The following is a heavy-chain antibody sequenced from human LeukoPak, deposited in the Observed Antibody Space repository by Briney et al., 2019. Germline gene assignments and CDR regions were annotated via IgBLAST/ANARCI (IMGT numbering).Heavy chain of an antibody. D-gene: IGHD5-12*01. CDR2: ISSYNGNT. CDR1: GYAFTSFG. V-gene: IGHV1-18*01. Sequence: ASVKVSCKASGYAFTSFGMNWVRQAPGQGLEWMGWISSYNGNTNYAQKFQGRFTMTTDTSTSTAYMELRSLRSDDTAVYYCARHSGYRYDPTQPKYCFDYWGQGTLVTVSS. CDR3: ARHSGYRYDPTQPKYCFDY. J-gene: IGHJ4*02.